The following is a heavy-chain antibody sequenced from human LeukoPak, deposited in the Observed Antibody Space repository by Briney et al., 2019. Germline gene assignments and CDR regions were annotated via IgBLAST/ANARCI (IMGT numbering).Heavy chain of an antibody. CDR1: GFTFSSYW. V-gene: IGHV3-7*03. CDR3: ARGADYYGSGLEV. Sequence: PGGSLRLSCAASGFTFSSYWMSWVRQAPGKGLEWVANIKQDGSENYYVDSVKGRFTISRDNAKNSLYLQMNSLRAEDTAVYYCARGADYYGSGLEVWGQGTLVTVSS. CDR2: IKQDGSEN. J-gene: IGHJ4*02. D-gene: IGHD3-10*01.